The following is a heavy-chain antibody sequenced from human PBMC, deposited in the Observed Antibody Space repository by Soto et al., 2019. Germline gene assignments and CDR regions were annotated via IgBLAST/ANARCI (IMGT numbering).Heavy chain of an antibody. Sequence: EVQLLESGGGLVQPGGSLRLSCAASGFTFSSYAMSWVRQAPGKGLEWVSAISGSGGSTYYADSVKGRFTISRDNSKNTLYLQMNSLRAEDTAVYYCAKDLSIGGGWLLWGSFDYWGQGTLVTVSS. J-gene: IGHJ4*02. CDR3: AKDLSIGGGWLLWGSFDY. D-gene: IGHD3-3*01. CDR1: GFTFSSYA. V-gene: IGHV3-23*01. CDR2: ISGSGGST.